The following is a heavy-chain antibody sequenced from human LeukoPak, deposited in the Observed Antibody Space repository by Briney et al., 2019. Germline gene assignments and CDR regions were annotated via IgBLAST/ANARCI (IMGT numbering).Heavy chain of an antibody. CDR1: GGSVSSGSYY. Sequence: SESLSLTCTVSGGSVSSGSYYWSWIRQPPGKGLEWIGYIYYSGSTNYNPSLKSRVTISVDTSKNQFSLKLSSVTAADTAVYYCARVPLRYFDWLPSSFDYWGQGTLVTVSS. CDR2: IYYSGST. J-gene: IGHJ4*02. V-gene: IGHV4-61*01. CDR3: ARVPLRYFDWLPSSFDY. D-gene: IGHD3-9*01.